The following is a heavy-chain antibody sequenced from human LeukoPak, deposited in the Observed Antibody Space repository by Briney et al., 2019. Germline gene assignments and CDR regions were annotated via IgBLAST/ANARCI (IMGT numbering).Heavy chain of an antibody. V-gene: IGHV3-11*01. CDR2: ISSSGSTI. CDR3: ARRVRWLQSRPLDY. CDR1: GFTFSDYY. J-gene: IGHJ4*02. D-gene: IGHD5-24*01. Sequence: PGGSLRLSCAASGFTFSDYYMSWIRQAPGKGLEWVSYISSSGSTIYYADSVKGRFTISRDNAKNSLYLQMNSLRAEDTAVYYCARRVRWLQSRPLDYWGQGTLVTVSS.